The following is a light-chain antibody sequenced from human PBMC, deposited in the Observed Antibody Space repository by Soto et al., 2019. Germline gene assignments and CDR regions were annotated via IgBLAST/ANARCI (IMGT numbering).Light chain of an antibody. CDR2: CAS. V-gene: IGKV3-15*01. Sequence: EVVMTQSPVTLSASPGEGATLACRASQSVSSHVAWYQQKPGQAPRLLIYCASSRATGVPGRFRGSGSGTEFTLTISSLQSEDFAIYYCQQYDDWPPITCGQGTRLEI. CDR1: QSVSSH. CDR3: QQYDDWPPIT. J-gene: IGKJ5*01.